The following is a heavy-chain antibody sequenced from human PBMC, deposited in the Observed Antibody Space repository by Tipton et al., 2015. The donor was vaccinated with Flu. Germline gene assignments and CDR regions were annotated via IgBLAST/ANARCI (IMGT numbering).Heavy chain of an antibody. CDR2: IRTKVYGGTT. CDR1: GFTLDDYV. Sequence: SLRLSCTASGFTLDDYVVSWFRQAPGKGPEWVGFIRTKVYGGTTEYAASVKGRFTISRDDSKTIAYLQMNSLNTEDTGVYYCTRGSTSSWLWGQGTLVTVSS. V-gene: IGHV3-49*03. D-gene: IGHD6-13*01. J-gene: IGHJ4*02. CDR3: TRGSTSSWL.